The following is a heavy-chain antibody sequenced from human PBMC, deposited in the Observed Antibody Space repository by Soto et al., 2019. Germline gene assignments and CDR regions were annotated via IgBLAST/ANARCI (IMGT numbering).Heavy chain of an antibody. J-gene: IGHJ4*02. CDR1: GFSFSSSD. V-gene: IGHV3-21*06. CDR3: ARKSSSYSTGYDYFDY. D-gene: IGHD3-22*01. CDR2: INYSGRYM. Sequence: GGSLRLSCATSGFSFSSSDMTWVRQAPGQGLEYVSSINYSGRYMFYAGSLRGRFTVSRDNAKNSLYLQMNSLRAEDTAVYYCARKSSSYSTGYDYFDYWGQGTLVTVSS.